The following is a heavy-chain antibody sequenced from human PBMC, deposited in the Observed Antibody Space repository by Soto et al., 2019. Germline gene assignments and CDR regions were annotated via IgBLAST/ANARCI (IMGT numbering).Heavy chain of an antibody. J-gene: IGHJ4*02. V-gene: IGHV1-46*03. D-gene: IGHD3-22*01. CDR2: INPSGGST. CDR1: GYTFTSYY. CDR3: ARDYDSSGYPRYYFDY. Sequence: QVQLVQSGAEGKKPGASVKVSCKASGYTFTSYYMHWVRQAPGHGLEWMGIINPSGGSTSYAQKFQGRVTMTRDTSTSTVYMELSSLRSEDTAVYYCARDYDSSGYPRYYFDYWGQGTLVTVSS.